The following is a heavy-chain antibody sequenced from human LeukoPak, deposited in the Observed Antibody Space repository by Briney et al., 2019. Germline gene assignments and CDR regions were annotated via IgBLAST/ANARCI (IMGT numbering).Heavy chain of an antibody. D-gene: IGHD6-13*01. CDR2: IFYSGST. V-gene: IGHV4-39*01. J-gene: IGHJ4*02. CDR3: AKQQLVRCFDY. Sequence: PWETLSLTCTVSGGSITSSSYYWGWIRQPPGKGLEWIGSIFYSGSTYYNPSLKSRVTISVDTSKTQFSLKLSSVTAADTAVYYCAKQQLVRCFDYWGQGTLVTVSS. CDR1: GGSITSSSYY.